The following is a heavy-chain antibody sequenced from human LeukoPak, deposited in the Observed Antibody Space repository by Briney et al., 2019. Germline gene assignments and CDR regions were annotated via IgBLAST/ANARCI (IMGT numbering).Heavy chain of an antibody. CDR1: GYTFTNNN. CDR2: MNPKSGNS. D-gene: IGHD3-3*01. V-gene: IGHV1-8*02. CDR3: ARDIGGRGYDFWSGYYYYYYMDV. Sequence: GASVKVSCKASGYTFTNNNINWVRQAPGQGLEWMGWMNPKSGNSDYAQKFQGRLTMTRDTSTNTAYMELSGLRSEDTAVYYCARDIGGRGYDFWSGYYYYYYMDVWGKGTTVTVSS. J-gene: IGHJ6*03.